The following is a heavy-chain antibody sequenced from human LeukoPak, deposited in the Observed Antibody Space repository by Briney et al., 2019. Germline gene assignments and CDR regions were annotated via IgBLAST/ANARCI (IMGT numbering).Heavy chain of an antibody. CDR3: ATRGGGGGMCYFDV. Sequence: GASVKVSCKVSGYALIAVAMHWLRQAPGKGLEWMGGIDLEEGKKINAQKFQGRLSVTEDTSTDTAHMELSNLRSEATAVYYWATRGGGGGMCYFDVGGRGTLATVSS. V-gene: IGHV1-24*01. J-gene: IGHJ2*01. CDR2: IDLEEGKK. D-gene: IGHD3-16*01. CDR1: GYALIAVA.